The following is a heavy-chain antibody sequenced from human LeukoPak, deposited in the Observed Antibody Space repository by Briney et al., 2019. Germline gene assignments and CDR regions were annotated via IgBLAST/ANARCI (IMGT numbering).Heavy chain of an antibody. Sequence: GGSLRLSCAASGFTLNSYSMNWVRQAPGKGLEGVSSINSDSNHICYAASVKGRFSGSRDKAKNSLYLDMPSLRPGDTAVHYWARVLNSYDTSAPAGYTHMDVWGKGTTVAVPS. D-gene: IGHD3-22*01. V-gene: IGHV3-21*01. J-gene: IGHJ6*03. CDR1: GFTLNSYS. CDR3: ARVLNSYDTSAPAGYTHMDV. CDR2: INSDSNHI.